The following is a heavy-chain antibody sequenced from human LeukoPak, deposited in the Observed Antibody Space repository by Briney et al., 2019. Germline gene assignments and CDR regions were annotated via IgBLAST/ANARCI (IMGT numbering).Heavy chain of an antibody. Sequence: GGSLRLSCAASGFTFSDYYMSWIRQAPGKGLEWVSYISSSSSYTNYADSVKGRFTISRDNAKNSLYLQMNSLRAEDTAVYYCARFLYGSGSYFSYYDYGMDVWGKGTTVTVSS. CDR2: ISSSSSYT. J-gene: IGHJ6*04. D-gene: IGHD3-10*01. V-gene: IGHV3-11*06. CDR1: GFTFSDYY. CDR3: ARFLYGSGSYFSYYDYGMDV.